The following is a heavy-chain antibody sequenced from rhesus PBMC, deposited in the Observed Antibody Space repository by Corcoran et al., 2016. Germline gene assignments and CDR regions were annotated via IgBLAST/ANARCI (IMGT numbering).Heavy chain of an antibody. CDR3: ARHGGGVINFDY. V-gene: IGHV4S14*01. CDR1: GYSISSGYY. J-gene: IGHJ4*01. Sequence: QVQLQESGPGLVKPSETLSLTCAVSGYSISSGYYWGWIRQPPGKGLQWIGHISSGGTNYLNPSLKGRVTLSVDPSKSQFSLKLSSVTAADTAVYYCARHGGGVINFDYWGQGVLVTVSS. CDR2: ISSGGTN. D-gene: IGHD3-22*01.